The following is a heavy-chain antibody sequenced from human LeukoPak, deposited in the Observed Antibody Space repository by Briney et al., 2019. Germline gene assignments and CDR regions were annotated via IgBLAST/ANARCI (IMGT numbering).Heavy chain of an antibody. D-gene: IGHD3-22*01. CDR2: IRAYNGNT. Sequence: ASVKLSCKASGYTFTSYGISWVRQAPAPGLEWMGWIRAYNGNTNYAQKLHGRVTMTTDTSTSTAYMELRSLRTDDTAVYYCAREGRISMIVGRAFDIWGQGTMVTVSS. V-gene: IGHV1-18*01. J-gene: IGHJ3*02. CDR3: AREGRISMIVGRAFDI. CDR1: GYTFTSYG.